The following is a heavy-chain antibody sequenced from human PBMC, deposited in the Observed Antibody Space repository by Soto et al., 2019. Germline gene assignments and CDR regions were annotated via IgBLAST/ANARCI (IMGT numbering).Heavy chain of an antibody. D-gene: IGHD1-26*01. CDR1: GYTFTDYW. CDR3: VGSYYYFDY. Sequence: LKISCKGSGYTFTDYWISWVRQMPGKGLEWMGRIDPSDSYTSNSPSFQGHVTISADKSINTAYMQWSSLKASDTAMYYRVGSYYYFDYWGQGTLVTVSS. J-gene: IGHJ4*02. V-gene: IGHV5-10-1*01. CDR2: IDPSDSYT.